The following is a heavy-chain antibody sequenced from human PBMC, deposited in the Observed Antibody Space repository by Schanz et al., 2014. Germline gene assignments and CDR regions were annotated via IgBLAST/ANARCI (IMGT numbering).Heavy chain of an antibody. CDR2: INWNGGST. J-gene: IGHJ3*01. Sequence: PGGSLRLSCAASGFALSTYWMTWVRQAPGKGLEWVSGINWNGGSTGYADSVKGRFTVSRDNAKNSLYLQMNSLRAEDTAVYCWPRDNEGALSPPRHDAFDVWGQGTVVTVSS. D-gene: IGHD2-8*01. CDR1: GFALSTYW. CDR3: PRDNEGALSPPRHDAFDV. V-gene: IGHV3-20*04.